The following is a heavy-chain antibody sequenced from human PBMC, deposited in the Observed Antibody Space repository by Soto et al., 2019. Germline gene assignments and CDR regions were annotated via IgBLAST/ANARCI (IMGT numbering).Heavy chain of an antibody. CDR3: ARESPYSSSWYHDY. D-gene: IGHD6-13*01. CDR2: INHSGST. Sequence: QVQLQQWGAGLLKPSETLSLTCAVYGGSFSGYYWSWIRQPPGKGLEWIGEINHSGSTTYNPSLKSRVTISVDTSKRQFSLKLSSVSAADTAVYYCARESPYSSSWYHDYWGQGTLVTVSS. CDR1: GGSFSGYY. J-gene: IGHJ4*02. V-gene: IGHV4-34*01.